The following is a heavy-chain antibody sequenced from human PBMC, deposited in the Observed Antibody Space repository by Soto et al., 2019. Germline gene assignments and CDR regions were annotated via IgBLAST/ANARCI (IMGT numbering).Heavy chain of an antibody. CDR3: AWESGKNWSYEAY. V-gene: IGHV4-4*07. Sequence: QVQLQESGPGRVKPSETLSLTCSVSGGSITDYSWNWIRQSAGKGLEWIGRISATGKNQVNPSLQSRVTMSLDTYKNQFSLKLTTVTAADMAEYDCAWESGKNWSYEAYWGQGTLVTVSS. CDR2: ISATGKN. CDR1: GGSITDYS. D-gene: IGHD1-7*01. J-gene: IGHJ4*02.